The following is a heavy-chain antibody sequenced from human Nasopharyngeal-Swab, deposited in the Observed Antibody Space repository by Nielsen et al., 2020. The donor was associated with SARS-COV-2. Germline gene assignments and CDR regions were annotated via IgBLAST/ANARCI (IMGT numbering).Heavy chain of an antibody. V-gene: IGHV3-11*04. CDR1: GFTFSDYY. Sequence: GGSLRLSCAASGFTFSDYYMSWIRQAPGKGLEWVSYISSSGSTKYYADSVKGRFTISRDNSKNTLYLQMNSLRAEDTAVYYCARDVLLWFGELLGYYYYGMDVWGQGTTVTVSS. J-gene: IGHJ6*02. CDR3: ARDVLLWFGELLGYYYYGMDV. D-gene: IGHD3-10*01. CDR2: ISSSGSTK.